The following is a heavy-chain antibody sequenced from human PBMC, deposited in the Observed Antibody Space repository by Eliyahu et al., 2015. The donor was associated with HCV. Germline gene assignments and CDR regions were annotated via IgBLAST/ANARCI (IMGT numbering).Heavy chain of an antibody. J-gene: IGHJ6*02. V-gene: IGHV4-59*11. CDR2: ISYSGST. D-gene: IGHD5-12*01. CDR3: ARVGGYESQPLYGAPYYQYNGMDV. CDR1: XGSISSHY. Sequence: QVQLQESGPELVKPSETLSLTCTVSXGSISSHYWSWMRQPPGKGLEWIGYISYSGSTKYNPXLKSRVTISVDTSKNQFSLKLSSVTTADTAVYYCARVGGYESQPLYGAPYYQYNGMDVWGLGTTVTVSS.